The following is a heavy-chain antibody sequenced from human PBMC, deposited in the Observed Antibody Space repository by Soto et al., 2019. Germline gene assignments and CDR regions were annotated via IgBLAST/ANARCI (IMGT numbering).Heavy chain of an antibody. CDR2: ISGSGGST. CDR3: AKGYELSGYSRMDV. V-gene: IGHV3-23*01. J-gene: IGHJ6*02. CDR1: GFTFSSYA. D-gene: IGHD5-18*01. Sequence: EAQLLESGGGLEHPGGSLRLSCTASGFTFSSYAMSWVRQAPGKGLEWVSGISGSGGSTYYADSVKGRFTISRDNSKNTLYLQMTSLRAEDTAVYYCAKGYELSGYSRMDVWGQGTTVTVSS.